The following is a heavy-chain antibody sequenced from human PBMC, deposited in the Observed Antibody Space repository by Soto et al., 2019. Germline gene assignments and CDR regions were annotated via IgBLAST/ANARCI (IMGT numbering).Heavy chain of an antibody. V-gene: IGHV1-2*02. CDR2: INPNSGGT. CDR1: GYTFTGYY. J-gene: IGHJ5*02. D-gene: IGHD3-3*01. CDR3: ARDKGDFWSGYPLNWFDP. Sequence: ASVKVSCKASGYTFTGYYMHWVRQAPGQGLEWMGWINPNSGGTNYAQKFQGRVTMTRDTSISTAYMELSRLRSDDTAVYYCARDKGDFWSGYPLNWFDPWGQGTLVTVSS.